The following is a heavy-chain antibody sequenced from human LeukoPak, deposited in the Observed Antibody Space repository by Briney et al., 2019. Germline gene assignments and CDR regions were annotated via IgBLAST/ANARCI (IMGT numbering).Heavy chain of an antibody. CDR1: GGSFSGCY. V-gene: IGHV4-34*01. D-gene: IGHD2-2*01. CDR3: ARDVVVPAAMRGYYYYYGIDV. Sequence: SETLSLTCAVYGGSFSGCYWSWIRQPPGKGLEWIGEINHSGSTNYNPSLKSRVTISVDTSKNQFSLKLSSVTAADTAVYYCARDVVVPAAMRGYYYYYGIDVWGKGTTVTVSS. J-gene: IGHJ6*04. CDR2: INHSGST.